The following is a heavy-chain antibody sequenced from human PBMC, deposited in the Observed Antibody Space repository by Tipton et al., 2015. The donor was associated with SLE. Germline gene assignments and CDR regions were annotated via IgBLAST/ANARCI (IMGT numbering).Heavy chain of an antibody. Sequence: TLSLTCTVSGGPISTYYWGWIRQPPGKGLELIGYIYYSGSTNYNPSLKSRVTISVDTSKNQFSLKLSSVTAADTAVYYCARVQAYEGFDPWGQGTLVTVSS. CDR2: IYYSGST. CDR1: GGPISTYY. J-gene: IGHJ5*02. D-gene: IGHD3-16*01. CDR3: ARVQAYEGFDP. V-gene: IGHV4-59*12.